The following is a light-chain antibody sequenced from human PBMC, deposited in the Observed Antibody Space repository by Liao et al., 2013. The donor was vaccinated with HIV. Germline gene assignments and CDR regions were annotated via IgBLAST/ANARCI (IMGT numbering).Light chain of an antibody. CDR3: QAWGSSTAGV. J-gene: IGLJ2*01. CDR2: YDS. CDR1: NIGSNT. Sequence: SYELTQPPSVSVAPGQTARITCGGNNIGSNTVHWYQQMPGQAPVLVVYYDSDRPSGIPERFSGSNSGNTATLTISETQAMDEADYYCQAWGSSTAGVFGGGTKLTVL. V-gene: IGLV3-21*01.